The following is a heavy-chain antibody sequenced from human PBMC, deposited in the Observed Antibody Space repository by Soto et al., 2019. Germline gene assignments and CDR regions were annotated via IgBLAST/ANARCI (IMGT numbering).Heavy chain of an antibody. CDR3: ARDSTFYVWGSYRYRGYFDY. CDR1: GFTFSSYS. V-gene: IGHV3-48*02. Sequence: LRLSCAASGFTFSSYSMNWVRQAPGKGLEWVSYISSSSSTIYYADSVKGRFTISRDNAKNSLYLQMNSLRDEDTAVYYCARDSTFYVWGSYRYRGYFDYWGQGTLVTVSS. CDR2: ISSSSSTI. J-gene: IGHJ4*02. D-gene: IGHD3-16*02.